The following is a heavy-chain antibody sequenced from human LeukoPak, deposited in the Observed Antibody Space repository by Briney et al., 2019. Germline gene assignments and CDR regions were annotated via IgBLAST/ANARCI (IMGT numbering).Heavy chain of an antibody. Sequence: GGSLRLSCAASGFTFSSYGMHWVRQAPGKGLEWVSIISYDGSDKFYVDSVKGRFTISRDNSKNTVYLQMNSLRDEDTAVYYCARASGWYPFDYWGQGTLVTVSS. V-gene: IGHV3-30*03. J-gene: IGHJ4*02. CDR2: ISYDGSDK. D-gene: IGHD6-19*01. CDR3: ARASGWYPFDY. CDR1: GFTFSSYG.